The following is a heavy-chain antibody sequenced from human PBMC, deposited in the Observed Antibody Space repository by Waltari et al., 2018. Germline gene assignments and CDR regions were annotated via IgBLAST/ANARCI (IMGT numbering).Heavy chain of an antibody. V-gene: IGHV4-4*02. CDR1: GDSLTFTPW. D-gene: IGHD2-15*01. Sequence: QLQLQESGPGLVKPSGTLTLNCAVSGDSLTFTPWWSWVRQSPQKGLEWIGQVHGSGKTNYNPSFASRVTIALDTSNNHFSLKVTSATAADTAVYFCARDRGRGLYLDTWGPGTLVTVSP. CDR3: ARDRGRGLYLDT. CDR2: VHGSGKT. J-gene: IGHJ5*02.